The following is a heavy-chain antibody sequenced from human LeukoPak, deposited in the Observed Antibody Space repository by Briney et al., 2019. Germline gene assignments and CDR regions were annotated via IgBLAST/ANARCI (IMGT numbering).Heavy chain of an antibody. J-gene: IGHJ4*02. CDR3: ARDQYDTWSRRGNFDS. Sequence: GGSLRLSCVASGFTFGKYWMSWVRQAPGKGLEWVANIKLDGSEKDYVDSVKGRFTISRDSTKNSLYLQMNSLRAEDTAVFYCARDQYDTWSRRGNFDSWGQGTLVIVSS. CDR1: GFTFGKYW. V-gene: IGHV3-7*03. CDR2: IKLDGSEK. D-gene: IGHD3/OR15-3a*01.